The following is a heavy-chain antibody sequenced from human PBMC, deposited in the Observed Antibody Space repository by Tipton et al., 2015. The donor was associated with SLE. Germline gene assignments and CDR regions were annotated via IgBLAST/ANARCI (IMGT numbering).Heavy chain of an antibody. V-gene: IGHV3-23*01. J-gene: IGHJ4*02. D-gene: IGHD2-15*01. CDR1: GFPFSSYA. CDR2: MSGSAGGT. Sequence: SLRLSCAASGFPFSSYAMSWVRQAPGKGLEWVSAMSGSAGGTYYADSVKGRFTVSRDNSKNTLYLQMNSLKAEDTAVYYCAKSGFLCSGGSCYSVDYWGQGTLVTVSS. CDR3: AKSGFLCSGGSCYSVDY.